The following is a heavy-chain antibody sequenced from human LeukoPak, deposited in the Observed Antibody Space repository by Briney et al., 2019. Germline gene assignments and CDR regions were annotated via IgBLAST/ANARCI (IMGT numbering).Heavy chain of an antibody. J-gene: IGHJ3*02. CDR2: ISGSGGST. D-gene: IGHD2-15*01. CDR1: AFTFASDA. Sequence: QAGGSLRLSCAASAFTFASDAMSWVRQAPGNWLEWVSAISGSGGSTYYADSVKGRFTISRDNSKNTLYLQMNSLRAEDTAVYYCAKTLRWRMDAFDIWGQGTMVTVSS. V-gene: IGHV3-23*01. CDR3: AKTLRWRMDAFDI.